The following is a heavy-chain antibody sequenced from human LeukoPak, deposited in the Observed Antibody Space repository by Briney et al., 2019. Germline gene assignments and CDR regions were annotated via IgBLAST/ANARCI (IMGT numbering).Heavy chain of an antibody. CDR1: GGSISSSSYY. Sequence: KPSETLSLTCTVSGGSISSSSYYWGWIRQPPGKGLEWIGSIYYSGSTYYNPSLKSRVTISVDTSKNQFSLKLSSVTAADTAVYYCARGSYLAYWFDPWGQGTLVTVSS. CDR3: ARGSYLAYWFDP. V-gene: IGHV4-39*07. J-gene: IGHJ5*02. CDR2: IYYSGST.